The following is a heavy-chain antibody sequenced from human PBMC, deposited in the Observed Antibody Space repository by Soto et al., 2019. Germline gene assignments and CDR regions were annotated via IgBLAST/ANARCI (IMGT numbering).Heavy chain of an antibody. V-gene: IGHV3-48*01. CDR3: ARDGPLTGVFDY. D-gene: IGHD3-9*01. CDR1: GFTFNTFG. CDR2: ISITSTTI. J-gene: IGHJ4*02. Sequence: GGSLRLSCEASGFTFNTFGMNWVRQAPGKGLEWISYISITSTTIHYADSVKGRFAISRDNAKNSLYLQMDSLRVGDTAVYYCARDGPLTGVFDYWGPGTLVTVPS.